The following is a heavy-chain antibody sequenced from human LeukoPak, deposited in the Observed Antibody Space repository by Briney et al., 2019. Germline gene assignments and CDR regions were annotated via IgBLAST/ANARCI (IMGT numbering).Heavy chain of an antibody. V-gene: IGHV3-49*04. CDR2: IRSKAYGGTT. CDR3: AKDLRDSGIPRGYYYYYMDV. J-gene: IGHJ6*03. Sequence: GAPRLSCTASGFTFGDYAMSWVRQAPGKGLEWVGFIRSKAYGGTTEYAASVKGRFTISRDDSKSIAYLQMNSLRAEDTAVYYCAKDLRDSGIPRGYYYYYMDVWGKGTTVTVSS. CDR1: GFTFGDYA. D-gene: IGHD3-10*01.